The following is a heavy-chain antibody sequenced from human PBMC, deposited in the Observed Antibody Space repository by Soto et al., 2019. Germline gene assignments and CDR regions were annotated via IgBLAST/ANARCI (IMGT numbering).Heavy chain of an antibody. CDR3: ARGLGDSSGYYYPRNYYYYGMDV. J-gene: IGHJ6*02. CDR1: GGSISSYY. Sequence: SETLSLTCTVSGGSISSYYWSWIRQPPGKGLEWIGYIYYSGSTNYNPSLKSRVTISVDTSKNQFSLKLSSVTAADTAVYYCARGLGDSSGYYYPRNYYYYGMDVWGQGTTVTVSS. D-gene: IGHD3-22*01. CDR2: IYYSGST. V-gene: IGHV4-59*01.